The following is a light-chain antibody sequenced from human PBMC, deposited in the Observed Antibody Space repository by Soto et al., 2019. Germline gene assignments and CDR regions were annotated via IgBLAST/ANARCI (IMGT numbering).Light chain of an antibody. CDR3: QQYGSSWWT. V-gene: IGKV3-20*01. CDR2: GAS. CDR1: QSVSSSY. Sequence: EIVWTQSPGTLSWSPGERATLSCRASQSVSSSYVAWYQQKPGQAPRLLIYGASSRATGIPDRFSGSGSGTDFTLTISRLEPEDFAVYYCQQYGSSWWTFGQGTKVDIK. J-gene: IGKJ1*01.